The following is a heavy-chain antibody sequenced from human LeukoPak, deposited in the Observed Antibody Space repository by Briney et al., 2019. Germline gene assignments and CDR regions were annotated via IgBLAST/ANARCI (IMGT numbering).Heavy chain of an antibody. V-gene: IGHV1-2*06. CDR2: INPNSGGP. D-gene: IGHD3-22*01. Sequence: ASVKVSCKASGYNFIAYYMHWVRQAPGQGFEWMGRINPNSGGPNYAQKFQGRVTMTRDTSITTAYMELSSLRSDDTAIYYCVKRGSGYFDSREAFDIWGQGTMVTVSS. J-gene: IGHJ3*02. CDR1: GYNFIAYY. CDR3: VKRGSGYFDSREAFDI.